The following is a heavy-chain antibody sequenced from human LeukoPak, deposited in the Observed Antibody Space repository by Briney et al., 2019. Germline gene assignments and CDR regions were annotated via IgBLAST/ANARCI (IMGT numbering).Heavy chain of an antibody. D-gene: IGHD6-19*01. J-gene: IGHJ4*02. Sequence: PGGSLRLSCAASGFTFSSYGMHWVRQAPGKGLEWVAVISYDGSNKYYADSVKGRFTISRDNSKNTLYLQMNSLRAEDTAVYYCAKDRGGSGWFFDYWGQGTLGTVSS. CDR3: AKDRGGSGWFFDY. V-gene: IGHV3-30*18. CDR2: ISYDGSNK. CDR1: GFTFSSYG.